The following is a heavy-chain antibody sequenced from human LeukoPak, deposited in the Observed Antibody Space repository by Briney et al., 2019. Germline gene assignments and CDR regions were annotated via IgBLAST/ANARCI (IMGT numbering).Heavy chain of an antibody. D-gene: IGHD1-26*01. CDR1: GGSISRYY. J-gene: IGHJ5*02. CDR3: ARVPHRRNSGSYH. V-gene: IGHV4-59*08. Sequence: PSETLSLTCTVSGGSISRYYWSWIRQPPGKGLEWIGYIYYSGSTCYNPSLKSRVTISVDTSKNQFSLKLSSVTAADTAVYYCARVPHRRNSGSYHWGQGTLVTVSS. CDR2: IYYSGST.